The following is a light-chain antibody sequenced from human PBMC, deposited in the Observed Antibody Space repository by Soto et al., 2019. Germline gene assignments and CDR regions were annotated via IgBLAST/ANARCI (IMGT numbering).Light chain of an antibody. CDR3: SSYTSSSTLGV. Sequence: QSALTQPASVSGSPGQSITISCTGTSSDVGVYNYVSWYQQHPGKAPKLMIYEVSNRPSGVSNRFSGSKSGNTASLTISGLQAEDEADYYCSSYTSSSTLGVFGGGTKVTVL. J-gene: IGLJ3*02. CDR1: SSDVGVYNY. V-gene: IGLV2-14*01. CDR2: EVS.